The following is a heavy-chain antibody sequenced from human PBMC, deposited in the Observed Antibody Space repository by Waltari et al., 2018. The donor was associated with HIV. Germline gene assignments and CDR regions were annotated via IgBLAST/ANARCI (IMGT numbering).Heavy chain of an antibody. V-gene: IGHV3-21*06. CDR1: GFTFKTYS. J-gene: IGHJ3*01. CDR2: ISDDSYFI. D-gene: IGHD2-21*02. Sequence: ESGGGRAKPGGTLKLSCSGSGFTFKTYSVSWIRQTPGRGLEWISSISDDSYFIYYADSVKGRFTVSRDNVRNSVFLQINDVRAEDTATYFCGAFLCAEDCRDGFDVWGQGTMVTVS. CDR3: GAFLCAEDCRDGFDV.